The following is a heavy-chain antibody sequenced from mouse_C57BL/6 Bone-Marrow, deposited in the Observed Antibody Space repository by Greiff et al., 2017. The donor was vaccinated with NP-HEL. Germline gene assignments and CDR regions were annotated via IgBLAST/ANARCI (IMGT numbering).Heavy chain of an antibody. CDR3: ARGWDEAMDY. CDR1: GYSITSGYY. J-gene: IGHJ4*01. CDR2: ISYDGSN. Sequence: EVQLQESGPGLVKPSQSLSLTCSVTGYSITSGYYWNWIRQFPGNKLEWMGYISYDGSNNYNPSLKNRISITRDTSKNQFFLKLNSVTTEDTATYYCARGWDEAMDYWGQGTSVTVSS. V-gene: IGHV3-6*01. D-gene: IGHD4-1*01.